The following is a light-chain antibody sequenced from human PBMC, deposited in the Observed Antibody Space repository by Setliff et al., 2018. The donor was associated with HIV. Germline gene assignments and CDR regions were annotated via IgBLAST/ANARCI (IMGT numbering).Light chain of an antibody. CDR3: SSFTISTTWV. V-gene: IGLV2-14*03. J-gene: IGLJ3*02. CDR2: DVS. Sequence: QSVLTQPASVSGSPGQSITISCSGTSSDIAAYNLVSWYQQHPGKAPKLMISDVSSRPSGASNRFSGSKSGSTASLTISGLQPEDEADYYCSSFTISTTWVFGGGTKVTVL. CDR1: SSDIAAYNL.